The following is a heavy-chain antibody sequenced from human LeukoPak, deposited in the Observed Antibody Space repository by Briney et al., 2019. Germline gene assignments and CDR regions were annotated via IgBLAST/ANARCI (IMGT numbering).Heavy chain of an antibody. CDR3: AARGGGDYYGMDV. J-gene: IGHJ6*02. V-gene: IGHV3-53*01. Sequence: GGSLRLSCAASGFTFSDYYMSWIRQAPGKGLECVSLIYSAGVTHYADSVKGRFTISRDNAKNTLYLQMDSLRAEDTAVYYCAARGGGDYYGMDVWGQGTTVTVSS. D-gene: IGHD3-16*01. CDR2: IYSAGVT. CDR1: GFTFSDYY.